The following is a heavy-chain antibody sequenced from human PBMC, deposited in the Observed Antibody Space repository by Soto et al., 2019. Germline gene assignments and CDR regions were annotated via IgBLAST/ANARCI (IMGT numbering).Heavy chain of an antibody. V-gene: IGHV3-23*01. D-gene: IGHD3-3*02. CDR1: GFTFSSYA. CDR3: AGHIWSGYYSSFWWFDP. Sequence: GGSLRLSCAASGFTFSSYAMSWVRQAPGKGLEWVSAISGSGGSTYYADSVKGRFTISRDNSKNTLYLQMNSLRAEDTAVYYCAGHIWSGYYSSFWWFDPWGQGTLVTVSS. CDR2: ISGSGGST. J-gene: IGHJ5*02.